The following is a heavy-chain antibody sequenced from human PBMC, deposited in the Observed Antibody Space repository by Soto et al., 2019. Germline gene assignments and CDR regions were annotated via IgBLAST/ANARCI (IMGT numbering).Heavy chain of an antibody. CDR1: GFSLRTTGVG. J-gene: IGHJ3*02. Sequence: GPTLVNPTQALTLTCAFSGFSLRTTGVGVGWIRQPPGKALEWLAPLYWDDDNRYNPSLKSRLTLTKDTSKSQVVLTLTNVDPADTATYYCAHNPPQDSGAFDIWGQGTMVTVSS. CDR3: AHNPPQDSGAFDI. V-gene: IGHV2-5*02. CDR2: LYWDDDN. D-gene: IGHD6-19*01.